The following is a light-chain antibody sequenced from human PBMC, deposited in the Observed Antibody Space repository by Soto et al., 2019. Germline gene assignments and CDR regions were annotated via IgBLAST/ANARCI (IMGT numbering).Light chain of an antibody. CDR3: QQFDNLPFT. CDR2: DSS. J-gene: IGKJ5*01. V-gene: IGKV1-33*01. CDR1: HDINNY. Sequence: DIQMTQSPSSLSASVGDRVTIICQASHDINNYLNWYQQKPGEAPKLLIYDSSNLEIGVPSRFTGSGYETRFSFTISSLQPEDIATYYCQQFDNLPFTFGQGTRLEIK.